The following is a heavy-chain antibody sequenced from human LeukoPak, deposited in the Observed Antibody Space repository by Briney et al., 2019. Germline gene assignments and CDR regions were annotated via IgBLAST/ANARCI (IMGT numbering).Heavy chain of an antibody. V-gene: IGHV4-39*07. CDR2: IHSSGNI. Sequence: PSETLSLTCTVSGDSISSSDYHWGWIRQPPGKGLEWIGSIHSSGNIYYNPSLKSRVTISLDTSNNQFSLRLFSVSAADTAVYYCARGRYNSKTDFDYWGQGTLVTVSS. D-gene: IGHD3-16*02. CDR1: GDSISSSDYH. J-gene: IGHJ4*02. CDR3: ARGRYNSKTDFDY.